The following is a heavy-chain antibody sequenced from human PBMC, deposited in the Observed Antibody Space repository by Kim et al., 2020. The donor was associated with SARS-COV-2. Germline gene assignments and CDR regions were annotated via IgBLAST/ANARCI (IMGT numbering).Heavy chain of an antibody. CDR1: GDSVSSNSAV. D-gene: IGHD3-9*01. V-gene: IGHV6-1*01. CDR2: TYYRSKWYS. J-gene: IGHJ3*02. CDR3: ARGLTGTRDTFDI. Sequence: SQTLSLTCAISGDSVSSNSAVWNWIRQSPSRGLEWLGRTYYRSKWYSDYAVSVKSRMTISPDTSTNQFSLQLSSVTPEDTAVYYCARGLTGTRDTFDIWGQGTMVTVSS.